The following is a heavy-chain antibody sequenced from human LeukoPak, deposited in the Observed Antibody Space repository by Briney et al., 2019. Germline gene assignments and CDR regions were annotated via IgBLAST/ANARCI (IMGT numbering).Heavy chain of an antibody. Sequence: GGPLRLSCAASGFTFSSYLMHGVRQAPGKTLVWVLRINSYGSSPRYADSVKGRFIISSDHAKNLLYLQINSLRAEDTDVYYGGSAARRVCSSDSCYGCWFGPWGQGTLVSVSS. D-gene: IGHD2-2*01. V-gene: IGHV3-74*01. CDR2: INSYGSSP. CDR1: GFTFSSYL. CDR3: GSAARRVCSSDSCYGCWFGP. J-gene: IGHJ5*02.